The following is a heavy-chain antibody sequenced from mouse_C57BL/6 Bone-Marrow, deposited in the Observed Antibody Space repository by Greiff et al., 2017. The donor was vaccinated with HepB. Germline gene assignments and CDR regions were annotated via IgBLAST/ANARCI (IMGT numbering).Heavy chain of an antibody. CDR1: GYTFTDDN. J-gene: IGHJ3*01. Sequence: EVQLQQSGPELVKPGASVKMSCKASGYTFTDDNMHWVKQSHGKSLEWIGYINPNNGGTSYNQKFKGKATLTVNKSSSTAYMELRSLTSEDSAVYYCAREGYYYGKEDSDWGQGTLVTVSA. D-gene: IGHD1-1*01. CDR2: INPNNGGT. V-gene: IGHV1-22*01. CDR3: AREGYYYGKEDSD.